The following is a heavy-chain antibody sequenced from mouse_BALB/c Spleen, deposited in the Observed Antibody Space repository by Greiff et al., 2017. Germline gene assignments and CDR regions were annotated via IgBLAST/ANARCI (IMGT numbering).Heavy chain of an antibody. CDR2: ILPGSGST. CDR3: ARRSDCGNGKAMDY. V-gene: IGHV1-9*01. Sequence: QVQLQQSGAELMKPGASVKISCKATGYTFTSYWIEWVKQRPGHGLEWIGEILPGSGSTNYNEKFKGKATFTADTSSNTAYMQLSSLTSEDSAVYYCARRSDCGNGKAMDYWGQGTSVTVSA. CDR1: GYTFTSYW. J-gene: IGHJ4*01.